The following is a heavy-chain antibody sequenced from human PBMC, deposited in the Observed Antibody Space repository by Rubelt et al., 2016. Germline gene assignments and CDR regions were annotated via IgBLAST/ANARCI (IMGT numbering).Heavy chain of an antibody. CDR2: IYYSGST. D-gene: IGHD3-3*01. CDR1: GGSISSSSYY. V-gene: IGHV4-39*01. CDR3: ARHLRRFLEWLSFDY. J-gene: IGHJ4*02. Sequence: QVQLQQWGAGLLKPSETLSLTCTVSGGSISSSSYYWGWIRQPPGKGLEWIGSIYYSGSTYYNPSLKSRVTISVDTSKNQFSLKLSSVTAADTAVYYCARHLRRFLEWLSFDYWGQGTLVTVSS.